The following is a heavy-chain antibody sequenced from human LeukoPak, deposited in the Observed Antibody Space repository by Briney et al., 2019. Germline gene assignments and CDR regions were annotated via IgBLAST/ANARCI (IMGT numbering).Heavy chain of an antibody. V-gene: IGHV1-69*06. CDR1: GGTFSSYA. D-gene: IGHD6-13*01. J-gene: IGHJ3*02. CDR2: IIPIFGTA. CDR3: ARVGKIAAAGMGYAFDI. Sequence: GASVKDSCKASGGTFSSYAISWVRQAPGQGLEWMGGIIPIFGTANYAQKFQGRVTITADKSTSTAYMELSSLRSEDTAVYYCARVGKIAAAGMGYAFDIWGQGTMVTVSS.